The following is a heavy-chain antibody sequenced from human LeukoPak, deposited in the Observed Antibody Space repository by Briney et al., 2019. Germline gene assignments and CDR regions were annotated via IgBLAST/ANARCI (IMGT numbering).Heavy chain of an antibody. D-gene: IGHD5-18*01. J-gene: IGHJ6*02. CDR3: ARDSWTAIDYYYGMDV. CDR2: IIPIFGTA. CDR1: GGTFISYA. Sequence: SVKVSCKASGGTFISYAISWVRQAPGQGLEWMGGIIPIFGTANYAQKFQGRVTITADESTSTAYMELSSLRSEDTAVYYCARDSWTAIDYYYGMDVWGQGTTVTVSS. V-gene: IGHV1-69*13.